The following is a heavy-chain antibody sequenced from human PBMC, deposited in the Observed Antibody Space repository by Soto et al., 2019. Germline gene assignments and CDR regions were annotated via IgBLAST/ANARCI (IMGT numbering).Heavy chain of an antibody. CDR2: IYWNDDK. Sequence: SGPTLVNPTQTLTLTCTFSGFSLSTSGVGVGWIRQPPGKALEWLALIYWNDDKRYSPSLKSRLTITKDTSKNQVVLTMTNMDPVDTATYYCAPIFYYGSGSYAHLDYWGQGTLVTVSS. D-gene: IGHD3-10*01. V-gene: IGHV2-5*01. CDR3: APIFYYGSGSYAHLDY. CDR1: GFSLSTSGVG. J-gene: IGHJ4*02.